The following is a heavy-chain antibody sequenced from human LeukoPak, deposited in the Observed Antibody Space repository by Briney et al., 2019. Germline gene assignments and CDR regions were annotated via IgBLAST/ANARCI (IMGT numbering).Heavy chain of an antibody. CDR1: GFTLSSYA. CDR3: AKSVLLWFGELRDFYYFDY. V-gene: IGHV3-23*01. CDR2: ISGSGGST. J-gene: IGHJ4*02. D-gene: IGHD3-10*01. Sequence: GGSLRLSCAASGFTLSSYAMSWVRQAPGKGLEWVSAISGSGGSTYYADPVKGRFTISRDNSKNTLYLQMNSLRAEDTAVYYCAKSVLLWFGELRDFYYFDYWGQGTLVTVSS.